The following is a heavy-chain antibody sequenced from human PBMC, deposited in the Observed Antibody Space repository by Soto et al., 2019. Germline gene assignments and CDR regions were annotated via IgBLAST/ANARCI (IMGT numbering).Heavy chain of an antibody. D-gene: IGHD5-18*01. Sequence: SVKVSCKASGGTFYTYTFSWVRQAPGQGLEWMGSITPIYPTTNYAEKFQGRLTVTADGSTNTAYMELNSLTSEDTAVYYCARIPRYSFPTSDDLDSWGQGTLVTVSS. CDR3: ARIPRYSFPTSDDLDS. V-gene: IGHV1-69*13. CDR2: ITPIYPTT. CDR1: GGTFYTYT. J-gene: IGHJ4*02.